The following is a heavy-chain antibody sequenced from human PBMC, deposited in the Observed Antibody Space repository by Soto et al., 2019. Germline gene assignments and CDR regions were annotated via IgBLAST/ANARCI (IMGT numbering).Heavy chain of an antibody. CDR2: IGTAGDT. CDR3: ARTAQERFYDFWSGYNFYMDV. Sequence: GGSLRLSSAASGFTFSSYDMHWVRQATGKGLEWVSAIGTAGDTYYPGSVKGRFTISRENAKNSLYLQMNSLRAGDTAVYYCARTAQERFYDFWSGYNFYMDVWGKGTTVTVSS. D-gene: IGHD3-3*01. V-gene: IGHV3-13*01. J-gene: IGHJ6*03. CDR1: GFTFSSYD.